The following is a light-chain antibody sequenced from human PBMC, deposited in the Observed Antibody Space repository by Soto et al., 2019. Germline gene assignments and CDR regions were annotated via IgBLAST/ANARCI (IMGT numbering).Light chain of an antibody. CDR3: QHYNSWWT. V-gene: IGKV3D-15*01. Sequence: EIGMTQSPATLSVSPGERATLSFRASQSGNINLAWYQQKSGQAPRLLIYVPSTRATGIPARFSGSGSGTEFTLAISSLHSEDFAVYFCQHYNSWWTFGQGTKVEIK. CDR2: VPS. CDR1: QSGNIN. J-gene: IGKJ1*01.